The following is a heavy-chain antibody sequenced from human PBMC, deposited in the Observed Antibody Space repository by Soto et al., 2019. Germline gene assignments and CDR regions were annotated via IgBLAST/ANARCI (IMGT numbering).Heavy chain of an antibody. CDR2: LYHSGST. J-gene: IGHJ4*02. V-gene: IGHV4-4*02. CDR1: GGSISSSNW. CDR3: ARTQWDGCTGCFYDD. Sequence: QVQLQESGPGLVKPSVTLSLTCAVSGGSISSSNWWSWVRQHPGKGLEWIGELYHSGSTNSNTSIKSRDTISVDKSKNKFPLKLSKVTDADTAVYAGARTQWDGCTGCFYDDWGQGTLVTVSS. D-gene: IGHD1-26*01.